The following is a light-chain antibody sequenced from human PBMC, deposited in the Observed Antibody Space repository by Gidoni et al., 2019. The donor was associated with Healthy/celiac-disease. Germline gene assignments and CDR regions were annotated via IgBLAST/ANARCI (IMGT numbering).Light chain of an antibody. CDR3: QQYANLPLT. V-gene: IGKV1-33*01. Sequence: DIQMTQSPSSLPAAVGARVTITRQASQDISNYLNWYQQKPGKAPKLLIYDASNLETGVPSRFSGSGSGTDFTFTISSLQPEDIATYYCQQYANLPLTFGHXTKVDIK. J-gene: IGKJ3*01. CDR1: QDISNY. CDR2: DAS.